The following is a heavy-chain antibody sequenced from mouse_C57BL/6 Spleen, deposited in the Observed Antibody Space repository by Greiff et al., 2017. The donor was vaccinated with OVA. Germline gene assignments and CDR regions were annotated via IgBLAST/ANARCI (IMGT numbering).Heavy chain of an antibody. CDR1: GYTFTSYW. D-gene: IGHD6-1*01. CDR3: ARSAWDFDV. J-gene: IGHJ1*03. CDR2: IDPSDSYT. V-gene: IGHV1-69*01. Sequence: VQLQQPGAELVMPGASVKLSCKASGYTFTSYWMHWVKQRPGQGLEWIGEIDPSDSYTNYHQKFKGKSTLTVDKSSSTAYMQLSSLTSEDSAVYYCARSAWDFDVWGTGTTVTVSS.